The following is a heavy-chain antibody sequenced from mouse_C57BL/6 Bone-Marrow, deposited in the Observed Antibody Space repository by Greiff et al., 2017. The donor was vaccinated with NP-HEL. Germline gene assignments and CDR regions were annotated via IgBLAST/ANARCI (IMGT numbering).Heavy chain of an antibody. CDR1: GFTFSDYG. CDR2: ISSGSSTI. V-gene: IGHV5-17*01. Sequence: EVQGVESGGGLVKPGGSLKLSCAASGFTFSDYGMHWVRQAPEKGLEWVAYISSGSSTIYYADTVKGRFTISRDNAKNTLFLQMTSLRSEDTAMYYCARHYYGSNYAMDYWVKEPQSPSPQ. D-gene: IGHD1-1*01. CDR3: ARHYYGSNYAMDY. J-gene: IGHJ4*01.